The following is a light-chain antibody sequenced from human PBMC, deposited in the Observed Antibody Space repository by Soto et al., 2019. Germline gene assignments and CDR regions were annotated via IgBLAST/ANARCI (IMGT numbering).Light chain of an antibody. CDR3: SSYAGSTNLI. J-gene: IGLJ1*01. CDR2: EVT. CDR1: SSDVGGDNY. Sequence: QSALTQPPSASGSPGQSVTISCTGTSSDVGGDNYVSWYQQHPGKAPKLLIYEVTKRPSGVPDRFSGSKSGNTASLTVSGLQAEDEADYYCSSYAGSTNLIFGGGTKVTVL. V-gene: IGLV2-8*01.